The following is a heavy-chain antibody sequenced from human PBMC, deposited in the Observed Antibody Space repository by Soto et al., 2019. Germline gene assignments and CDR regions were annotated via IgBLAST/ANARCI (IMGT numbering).Heavy chain of an antibody. J-gene: IGHJ4*01. CDR2: IKSKTDGGTT. Sequence: LRLPWGAAWVTCITLWGNWVRQAQGKGLEWVGRIKSKTDGGTTDYAEPVKGRFAISRDDSNNMVYLQMNSLKIEDTAVYYCTTDSYSTIIIVRFDYWGHGTLVTVS. V-gene: IGHV3-15*07. CDR3: TTDSYSTIIIVRFDY. CDR1: WVTCITLW. D-gene: IGHD3-22*01.